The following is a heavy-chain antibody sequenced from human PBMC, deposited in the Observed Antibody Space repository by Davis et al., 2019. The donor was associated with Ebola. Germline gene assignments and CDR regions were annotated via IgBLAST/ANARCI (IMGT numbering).Heavy chain of an antibody. V-gene: IGHV3-74*01. CDR3: ARNDVVVAAATGYLNYHGMDV. CDR1: GITFSTPG. D-gene: IGHD2-2*01. J-gene: IGHJ6*04. Sequence: HTGGSLRLSCAASGITFSTPGMHWVRQAPGKGLVWVSRINSDGSSTTYADSVKGRFTISRDNAKNTLYLQMNSLRAEDTAVYYCARNDVVVAAATGYLNYHGMDVWGKGTTVTVSS. CDR2: INSDGSST.